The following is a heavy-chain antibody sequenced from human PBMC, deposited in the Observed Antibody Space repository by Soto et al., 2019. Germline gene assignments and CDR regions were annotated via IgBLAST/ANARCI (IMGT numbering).Heavy chain of an antibody. CDR1: GFTFSSYG. Sequence: QVQLVESGGGVVQPGRSLRLSCAASGFTFSSYGMHWVRQAPGKGLEWVAVIWYDGSNKYYADSVKGRFTISRDNSKNTLYLQMNSLRAEDTAVYYCARGPRYQLLPDYWGQGTLVTVSS. V-gene: IGHV3-33*01. CDR2: IWYDGSNK. CDR3: ARGPRYQLLPDY. J-gene: IGHJ4*02. D-gene: IGHD2-2*01.